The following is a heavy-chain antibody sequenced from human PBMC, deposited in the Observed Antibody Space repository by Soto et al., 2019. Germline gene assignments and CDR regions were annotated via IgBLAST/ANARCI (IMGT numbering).Heavy chain of an antibody. CDR3: ASIRRSRVSSGSWRSHGMHV. D-gene: IGHD3-10*01. J-gene: IGHJ6*02. V-gene: IGHV2-70*12. CDR1: GFSLSTSGMC. CDR2: IHWDDDK. Sequence: SGPTLVNPTQTLTLPCTFSGFSLSTSGMCVTWIRQPPGKALEWLAHIHWDDDKDYNKFLETRLSISKNTSKNQVALTVRNVDPVDTAKYYWASIRRSRVSSGSWRSHGMHVWGQATPVTVS.